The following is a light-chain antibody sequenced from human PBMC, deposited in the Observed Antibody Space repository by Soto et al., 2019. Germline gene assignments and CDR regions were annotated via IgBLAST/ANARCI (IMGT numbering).Light chain of an antibody. CDR1: SSDIGGYDY. Sequence: QSVLTQPASASGSPGQSITLSCTGTSSDIGGYDYVSWYQRHPGKAPKLIIYDVNNRPSGVSNRFSGSKSGNTASLTISGLQAEDEADYYCTSYASGSSHVVFGGGTKVTVL. J-gene: IGLJ2*01. V-gene: IGLV2-14*01. CDR2: DVN. CDR3: TSYASGSSHVV.